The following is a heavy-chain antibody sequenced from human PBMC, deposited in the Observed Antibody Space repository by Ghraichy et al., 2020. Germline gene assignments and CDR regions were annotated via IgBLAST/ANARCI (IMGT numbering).Heavy chain of an antibody. Sequence: ASVKVSCKTSGYIFTNYGFNWVRQAPGQGLEWMGWISGYNGNTHYAQKFQGRVTMTTETSTDTAYMELRSLTSDDTAVYFCAREQRWGLLITSGPEYGMDVWGQGTTVTVSS. J-gene: IGHJ6*02. V-gene: IGHV1-18*04. CDR3: AREQRWGLLITSGPEYGMDV. CDR2: ISGYNGNT. CDR1: GYIFTNYG. D-gene: IGHD3-16*01.